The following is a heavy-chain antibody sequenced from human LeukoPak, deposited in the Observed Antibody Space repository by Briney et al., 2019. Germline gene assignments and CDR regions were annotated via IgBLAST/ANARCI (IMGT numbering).Heavy chain of an antibody. Sequence: GESLKISCKGSGYSFTSYWIGWVRQMPGKGLEWMGIIYPGDSDTRYSPSFQGQVTISADKSISTAYLQWSSLKASDTAMYYCARQEYYYGSGSYWAAPGPYYFDYWGQGTLVTVSS. J-gene: IGHJ4*02. D-gene: IGHD3-10*01. CDR1: GYSFTSYW. V-gene: IGHV5-51*01. CDR3: ARQEYYYGSGSYWAAPGPYYFDY. CDR2: IYPGDSDT.